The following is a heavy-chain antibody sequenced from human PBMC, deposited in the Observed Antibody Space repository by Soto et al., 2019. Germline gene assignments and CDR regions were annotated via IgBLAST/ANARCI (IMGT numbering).Heavy chain of an antibody. CDR3: ARDQGAITMVRGVIMVAFDY. CDR2: ISYDGSNK. CDR1: GFTFSSYA. J-gene: IGHJ4*02. V-gene: IGHV3-30-3*01. Sequence: QVQLVESGGGVVQPGRSLRLSCAASGFTFSSYAMHWVRQAPGKGLEWVAVISYDGSNKYYADSVKGQFTISRDNSKNTLYLQMNSLRAEDTAVYYCARDQGAITMVRGVIMVAFDYWGQGTLVTVSS. D-gene: IGHD3-10*01.